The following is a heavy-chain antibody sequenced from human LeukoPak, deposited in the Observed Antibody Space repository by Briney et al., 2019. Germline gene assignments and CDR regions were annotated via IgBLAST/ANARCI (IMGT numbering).Heavy chain of an antibody. CDR3: ARHDPIVGTPDAFDI. D-gene: IGHD1-26*01. Sequence: SETLSLTCTVSSGSISSYYWSWIRQPPGKGLEWIAYIYYSGSTDYNPSLKSRVTISLDTSKNQFSLKLSSVTAADTAVYYCARHDPIVGTPDAFDIWGQGTMVTVSS. V-gene: IGHV4-59*08. CDR2: IYYSGST. CDR1: SGSISSYY. J-gene: IGHJ3*02.